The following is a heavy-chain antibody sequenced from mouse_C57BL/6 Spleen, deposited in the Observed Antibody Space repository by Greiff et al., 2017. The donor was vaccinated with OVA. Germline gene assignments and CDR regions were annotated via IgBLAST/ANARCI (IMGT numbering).Heavy chain of an antibody. CDR2: INPNNGGT. V-gene: IGHV1-22*01. Sequence: VQLQQSGPELVKPGASVKMSCKASGYTFTDYNMHWVKQSHGKSLEWIGYINPNNGGTSYNQKFKGKATLTVNKSSSTAYMELRRLTSEDAAVYYCARVSRNYYGSNLFDYWGQGTTLTVSS. CDR1: GYTFTDYN. J-gene: IGHJ2*01. D-gene: IGHD1-1*01. CDR3: ARVSRNYYGSNLFDY.